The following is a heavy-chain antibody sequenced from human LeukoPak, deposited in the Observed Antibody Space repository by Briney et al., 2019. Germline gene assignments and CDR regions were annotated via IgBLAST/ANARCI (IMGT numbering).Heavy chain of an antibody. D-gene: IGHD6-19*01. J-gene: IGHJ3*01. Sequence: GGSLRLSCAASGFTFSNYWMHWVRQAPGKGLVWVSRINTDGSSTIYADSVKGRFTISRDNAKNTLYLQMNSLRAEDTAVYYCARVLVVAGTGALDFWGQGTMVTVSS. V-gene: IGHV3-74*01. CDR1: GFTFSNYW. CDR2: INTDGSST. CDR3: ARVLVVAGTGALDF.